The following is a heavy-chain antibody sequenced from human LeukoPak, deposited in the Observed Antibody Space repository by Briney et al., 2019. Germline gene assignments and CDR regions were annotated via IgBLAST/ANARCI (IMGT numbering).Heavy chain of an antibody. V-gene: IGHV3-74*03. CDR3: ARVGEVVPAGIDY. J-gene: IGHJ4*02. D-gene: IGHD2-2*01. Sequence: GGSLRLSCAASGFTFSSYSMNWVRQAPGKGLVWVSRINSGGDSITYADSVKGRFTISRDNAKNTLYLQMNSLRAEDTAVYYCARVGEVVPAGIDYWGQGTLVTVSS. CDR1: GFTFSSYS. CDR2: INSGGDSI.